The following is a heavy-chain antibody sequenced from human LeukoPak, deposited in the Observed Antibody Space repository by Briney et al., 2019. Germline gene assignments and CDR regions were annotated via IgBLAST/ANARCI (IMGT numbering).Heavy chain of an antibody. CDR3: ARHIGYDSSGYYYEGGVYFDY. V-gene: IGHV4-39*01. CDR1: GGSISSSSYY. CDR2: VYYSGST. Sequence: SETLSLTCTVSGGSISSSSYYWGWIRQPPGKGLEWIGRVYYSGSTYYNPSLKSRVTISVDTSKNQFSLKLSSVTAADTAVYYCARHIGYDSSGYYYEGGVYFDYWGQGTLVTVSS. J-gene: IGHJ4*02. D-gene: IGHD3-22*01.